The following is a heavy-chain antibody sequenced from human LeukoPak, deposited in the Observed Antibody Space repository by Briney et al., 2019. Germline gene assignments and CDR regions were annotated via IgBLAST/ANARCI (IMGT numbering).Heavy chain of an antibody. CDR1: GGTFSSYA. V-gene: IGHV1-69*13. Sequence: GASVKISCKASGGTFSSYAISWVRQAPGQGLEWMGGIIPIFGTANYAQKFQGSVTITADESTSTAYMELSSLRSEDTAVYYCARIGLWYAFDIWGQGTMVTVSS. CDR3: ARIGLWYAFDI. CDR2: IIPIFGTA. J-gene: IGHJ3*02. D-gene: IGHD5-18*01.